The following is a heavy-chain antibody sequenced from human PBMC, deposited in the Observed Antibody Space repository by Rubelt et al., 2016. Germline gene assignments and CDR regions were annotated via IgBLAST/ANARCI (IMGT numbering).Heavy chain of an antibody. V-gene: IGHV1-8*01. J-gene: IGHJ4*02. CDR2: MNPNSGNT. D-gene: IGHD3-22*01. CDR3: ATYTRFRVGGYYDSSGYYYVFGY. Sequence: QVQLVQSGAEVKKPGASVKVSCKASGYTFTSYDINWVRQATGQGLEWMGWMNPNSGNTGYAQKFQGRVTMIRNTSISTAYMGLSSLRSEDTAVYYCATYTRFRVGGYYDSSGYYYVFGYWGQGTLVTVSS. CDR1: GYTFTSYD.